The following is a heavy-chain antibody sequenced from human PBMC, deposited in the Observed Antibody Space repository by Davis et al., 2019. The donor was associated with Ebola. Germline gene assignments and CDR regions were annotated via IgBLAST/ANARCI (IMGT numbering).Heavy chain of an antibody. D-gene: IGHD4-23*01. CDR3: ARASRLRWYPDYFDY. J-gene: IGHJ4*02. CDR1: GFTFDDYA. Sequence: SLKISCAASGFTFDDYAMHWVRQAPGKGLEWVSGISWNSGSIGYADSVKGRFTISRDNAKNSLYLQMNGLRAEDTAVYYCARASRLRWYPDYFDYWGQGTLVTVSS. CDR2: ISWNSGSI. V-gene: IGHV3-9*01.